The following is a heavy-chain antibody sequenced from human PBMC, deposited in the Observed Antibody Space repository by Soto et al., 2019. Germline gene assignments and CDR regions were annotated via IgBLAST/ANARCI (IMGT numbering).Heavy chain of an antibody. J-gene: IGHJ4*02. CDR1: GFTFSSYG. V-gene: IGHV3-23*01. CDR2: SSATGSGR. Sequence: EVQLLESGGGLVQPGGSLTLSCAASGFTFSSYGMTWVRQAPGKGLEWVSFSSATGSGRYYADSVKGRFTISRDNSKNTLYLQMSSLRADDTAVYYCAKDRRAGGNYGFYSDFWGQGARVIVSS. CDR3: AKDRRAGGNYGFYSDF. D-gene: IGHD1-7*01.